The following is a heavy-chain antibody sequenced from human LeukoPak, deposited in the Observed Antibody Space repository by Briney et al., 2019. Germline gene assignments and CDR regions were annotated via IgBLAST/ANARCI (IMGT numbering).Heavy chain of an antibody. CDR3: ARANWGHPMYYFDY. J-gene: IGHJ4*02. D-gene: IGHD7-27*01. CDR2: IYSGGST. V-gene: IGHV3-66*01. CDR1: GFTVSSNY. Sequence: GGSLRLSCAASGFTVSSNYMSWVRQAPGKGLEWVSIIYSGGSTYYADSVKGRFNISRDNSKNTLYLQMNSLRAEDTAVYYCARANWGHPMYYFDYWGQGTLVTVSS.